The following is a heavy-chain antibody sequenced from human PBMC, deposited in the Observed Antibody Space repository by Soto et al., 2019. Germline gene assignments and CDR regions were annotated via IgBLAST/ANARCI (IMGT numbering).Heavy chain of an antibody. D-gene: IGHD3-3*02. V-gene: IGHV3-23*01. CDR2: ISSTGTTT. CDR3: AKHSPELDN. Sequence: EVQLLESGGGLVQPGGSLRLSCAASGFTFSSYAMSWVRQAPGKGLECVSTISSTGTTTYYADSVKGRFTISRDNSENTLFLQMNSPRADDTAVYYCAKHSPELDNWGQGTLVTVSS. J-gene: IGHJ4*02. CDR1: GFTFSSYA.